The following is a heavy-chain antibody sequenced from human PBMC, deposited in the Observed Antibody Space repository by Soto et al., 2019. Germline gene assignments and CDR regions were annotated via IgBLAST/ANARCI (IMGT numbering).Heavy chain of an antibody. CDR1: GDSISSAGYY. D-gene: IGHD1-1*01. Sequence: QVQLQESGPGLVRPSQTLSLTCTVSGDSISSAGYYWSWIRQTPGKGLEWIGHIFYSGTTYYNPSLKSRLTISVDTSKNHFSLRLTSVTAADTAVYYCARALWVEPELYYYGMDVWGQGTTVNVSS. CDR2: IFYSGTT. J-gene: IGHJ6*02. V-gene: IGHV4-30-4*01. CDR3: ARALWVEPELYYYGMDV.